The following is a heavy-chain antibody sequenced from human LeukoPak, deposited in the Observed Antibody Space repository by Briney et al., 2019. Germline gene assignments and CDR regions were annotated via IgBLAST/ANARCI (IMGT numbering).Heavy chain of an antibody. Sequence: GESLEISCKGSGYSFTSYWIGWMRQMPGKGLEWMGIICPGDSDTRYSPSFQGQVTISADKSISTAYLQWTSLKASDTAMYYCAREGDPLTGDGYDYYYMDVWGKGTTVTVSS. CDR1: GYSFTSYW. V-gene: IGHV5-51*01. D-gene: IGHD7-27*01. CDR3: AREGDPLTGDGYDYYYMDV. J-gene: IGHJ6*03. CDR2: ICPGDSDT.